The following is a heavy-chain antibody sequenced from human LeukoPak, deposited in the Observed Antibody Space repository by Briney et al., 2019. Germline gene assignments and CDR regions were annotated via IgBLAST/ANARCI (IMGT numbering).Heavy chain of an antibody. CDR3: ARDGSYYRDWFDP. D-gene: IGHD1-26*01. CDR1: GYSISSGYY. Sequence: SETLSLTCTVSGYSISSGYYWGWIRQTPGKGLEWIGSIYHSGTTYYNPSLKSRVTISVDTSENQFSLKLNSVTAEDTAVYYCARDGSYYRDWFDPWGQGTLVTVS. V-gene: IGHV4-38-2*02. CDR2: IYHSGTT. J-gene: IGHJ5*02.